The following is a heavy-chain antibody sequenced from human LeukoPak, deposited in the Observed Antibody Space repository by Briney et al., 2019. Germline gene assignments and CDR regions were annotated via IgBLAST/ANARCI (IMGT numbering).Heavy chain of an antibody. CDR2: INHSGST. Sequence: SETLSLTCAVSGGSISSGGYSWSWIRQPPGKGLEWIGYINHSGSTNYNPSLKSRVTISVDTSKNQFSLKLSSVTAADTAVYYCARGGGRYPYVRRYYFDYWGQGTLVTVSS. V-gene: IGHV4-30-2*01. D-gene: IGHD3-9*01. CDR3: ARGGGRYPYVRRYYFDY. CDR1: GGSISSGGYS. J-gene: IGHJ4*02.